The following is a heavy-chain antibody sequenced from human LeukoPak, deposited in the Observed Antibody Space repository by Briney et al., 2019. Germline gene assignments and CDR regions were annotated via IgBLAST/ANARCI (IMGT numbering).Heavy chain of an antibody. Sequence: SETLSLTCAVYGGSFSGYYWGWIRQPPGKGLEWIGEINHSGSTNYNPSLKSRVTISVDTSKNQFSLKLSSVTAADTAVYYCARAGSSGWYRRHSFDYWGQGTLVTVSS. J-gene: IGHJ4*02. CDR1: GGSFSGYY. D-gene: IGHD6-19*01. V-gene: IGHV4-34*01. CDR2: INHSGST. CDR3: ARAGSSGWYRRHSFDY.